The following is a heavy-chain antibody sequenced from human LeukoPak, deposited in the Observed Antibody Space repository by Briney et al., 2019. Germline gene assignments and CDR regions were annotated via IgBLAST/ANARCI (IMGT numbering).Heavy chain of an antibody. Sequence: PGGSLRLSCAASGFTVSSNYMSWVRQAPGKGLEWVSVIYSGGSTYYADSVKGRFTISRDNSKNTLYLQMNSLRAEDTAVYYCARLPLAEYYFDYWGQGTLVTVSS. CDR1: GFTVSSNY. V-gene: IGHV3-66*04. CDR3: ARLPLAEYYFDY. CDR2: IYSGGST. J-gene: IGHJ4*02. D-gene: IGHD3-16*01.